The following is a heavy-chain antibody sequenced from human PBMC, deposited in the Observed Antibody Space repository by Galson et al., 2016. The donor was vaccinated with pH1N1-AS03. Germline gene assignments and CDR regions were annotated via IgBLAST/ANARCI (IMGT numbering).Heavy chain of an antibody. Sequence: SLRLSCAASGFSFEDYGMSWVRQAPGKGLEWVSGINWLGGSTGYADSVKGRFTISRDNAKKSLYLQMNSLRVEDTAFYYCARDFYDSSGYFKAPFDYWGQGALVTCSS. J-gene: IGHJ4*02. V-gene: IGHV3-20*04. CDR2: INWLGGST. CDR1: GFSFEDYG. D-gene: IGHD3-22*01. CDR3: ARDFYDSSGYFKAPFDY.